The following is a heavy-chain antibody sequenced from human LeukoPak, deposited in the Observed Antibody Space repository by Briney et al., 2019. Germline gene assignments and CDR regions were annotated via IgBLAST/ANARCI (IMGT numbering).Heavy chain of an antibody. CDR3: AKDLPPSVDY. J-gene: IGHJ4*02. CDR2: ISYDGGDP. CDR1: GFTFSSYW. D-gene: IGHD2-8*01. Sequence: GGSLRLSCAASGFTFSSYWMHWVRQAPGKGLVWVSRISYDGGDPSYADSVKGRFTISRDNAKNALYLQMNSLRAEDTAVYYCAKDLPPSVDYWGQGTLVTVSS. V-gene: IGHV3-74*01.